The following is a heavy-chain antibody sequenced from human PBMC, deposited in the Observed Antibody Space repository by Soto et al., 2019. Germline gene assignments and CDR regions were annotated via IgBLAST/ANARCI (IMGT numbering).Heavy chain of an antibody. V-gene: IGHV3-30*18. CDR3: AKENEAAGLDY. J-gene: IGHJ4*02. CDR2: ISYDGSNK. CDR1: GFTFSSYG. D-gene: IGHD6-13*01. Sequence: GGSLRLSCAASGFTFSSYGMHWVRQAPGKGLEWVAVISYDGSNKYYADSVKGRFIISRDNSKNTLYLQMNSLRAEDTAVYYCAKENEAAGLDYWGQGTLVTVSS.